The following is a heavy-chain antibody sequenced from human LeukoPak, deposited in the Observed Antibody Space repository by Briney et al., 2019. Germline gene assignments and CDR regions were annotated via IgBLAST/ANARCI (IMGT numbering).Heavy chain of an antibody. V-gene: IGHV3-33*01. J-gene: IGHJ3*02. CDR2: IRYDGSNK. CDR3: ARDPGDYYGSGSSDAFDI. Sequence: PGRSLRPSCAAAGFTFSSYGRHWVRQAPGKGLEGVAVIRYDGSNKYYADSVKGRFTISRENSRNTLYLQMNSLRAEDTAVYYCARDPGDYYGSGSSDAFDIWGQGTMVTVSS. CDR1: GFTFSSYG. D-gene: IGHD3-10*01.